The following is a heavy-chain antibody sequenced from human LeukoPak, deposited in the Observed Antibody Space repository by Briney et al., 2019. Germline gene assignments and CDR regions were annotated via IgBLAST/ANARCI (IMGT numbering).Heavy chain of an antibody. Sequence: PSETLSLTCTVSGGSISSSSYYWGWIRQPPGKGLEWIGSIYYSGSTNYNPSLKSRVTISVDTSKNQFSLRLSSVTAADTAVYYCATSRRYSYGFNFDYWGQGTLVTVSS. CDR3: ATSRRYSYGFNFDY. CDR1: GGSISSSSYY. CDR2: IYYSGST. D-gene: IGHD5-18*01. J-gene: IGHJ4*02. V-gene: IGHV4-39*07.